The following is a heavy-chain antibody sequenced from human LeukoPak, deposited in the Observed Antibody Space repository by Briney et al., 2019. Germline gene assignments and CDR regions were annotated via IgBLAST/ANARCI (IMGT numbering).Heavy chain of an antibody. J-gene: IGHJ4*02. CDR3: AKDHYDSSGYHENNYDY. CDR1: GFTFSSYA. Sequence: PGGSLRLSCAASGFTFSSYAMSWVRQAPGKGLEWVSAINGSVSGSVGTTYYADSVRGRFTIPRDNSKNTLYLQMNSLRAEDTAVYYCAKDHYDSSGYHENNYDYWGQGTLVTVSS. CDR2: INGSVSGSVGTT. V-gene: IGHV3-23*01. D-gene: IGHD3-22*01.